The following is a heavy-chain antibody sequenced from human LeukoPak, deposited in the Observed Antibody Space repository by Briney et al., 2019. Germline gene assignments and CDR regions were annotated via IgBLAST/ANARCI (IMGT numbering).Heavy chain of an antibody. D-gene: IGHD3-3*01. CDR1: GDSISSSSFY. Sequence: PSETLSLTCTVSGDSISSSSFYWGWIRQPPGKGLEWIGSIYYTGNTYYNPSLKSRVTISVDTSKSQFFLNLTSVTAADTAVYYCVSQSITISIFGVDDYWGQGTLITVSS. CDR3: VSQSITISIFGVDDY. J-gene: IGHJ4*02. V-gene: IGHV4-39*01. CDR2: IYYTGNT.